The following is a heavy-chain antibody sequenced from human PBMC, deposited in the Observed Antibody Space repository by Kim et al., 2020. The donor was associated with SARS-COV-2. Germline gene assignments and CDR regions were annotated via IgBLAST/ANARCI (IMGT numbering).Heavy chain of an antibody. D-gene: IGHD3-16*01. V-gene: IGHV4-34*01. Sequence: SETLSLTCAVYGGSFSGYYWNRIRQPPGKGLEWIGEINHSGGTNYNPSLKSRVTISVDTSKNQFSLKLSSVTAADTAVYYCATLERGGAGRYYGMDVWG. CDR2: INHSGGT. CDR1: GGSFSGYY. J-gene: IGHJ6*02. CDR3: ATLERGGAGRYYGMDV.